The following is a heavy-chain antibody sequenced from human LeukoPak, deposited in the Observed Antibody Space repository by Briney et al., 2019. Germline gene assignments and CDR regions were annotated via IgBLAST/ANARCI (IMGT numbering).Heavy chain of an antibody. V-gene: IGHV3-11*01. D-gene: IGHD3-22*01. CDR2: ISSSGSTI. Sequence: GGSLRLSCAASGFTFSDYYMSWIRQAPGKGLEWGLYISSSGSTIYYADSVKGRFTISRDNAKNSLYLQMNSLRAEDTAVYYCARDKGGYYYGLGAFDIWGQGTMVTVSS. CDR1: GFTFSDYY. J-gene: IGHJ3*02. CDR3: ARDKGGYYYGLGAFDI.